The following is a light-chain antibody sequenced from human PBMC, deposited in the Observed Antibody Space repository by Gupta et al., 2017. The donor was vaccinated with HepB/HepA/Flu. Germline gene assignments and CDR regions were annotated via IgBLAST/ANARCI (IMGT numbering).Light chain of an antibody. Sequence: EILMTQSPATLSVSPGERATLCCRASQSVSKNLAWYQQKPGQAPRLLIYGASTRATGIPARFSGSGSGTDFTLTISSLQSEDFAVYYCQHYNNWPPWTFGQGTKVEIK. CDR3: QHYNNWPPWT. CDR1: QSVSKN. V-gene: IGKV3D-15*01. CDR2: GAS. J-gene: IGKJ1*01.